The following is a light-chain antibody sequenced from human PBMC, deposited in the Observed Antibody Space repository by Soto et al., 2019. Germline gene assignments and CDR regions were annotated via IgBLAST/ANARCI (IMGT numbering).Light chain of an antibody. Sequence: QSALTQPASVSGSPGQSITMSCTGTSRDFGNYNYVSWYQQDPGKAPKLIIYEVSTRPSGVSSRFSGSKSDNTASLTISGLQAEDEADYYCSSYTSTTTLYVFGTGTKVTVL. CDR1: SRDFGNYNY. CDR3: SSYTSTTTLYV. V-gene: IGLV2-14*01. J-gene: IGLJ1*01. CDR2: EVS.